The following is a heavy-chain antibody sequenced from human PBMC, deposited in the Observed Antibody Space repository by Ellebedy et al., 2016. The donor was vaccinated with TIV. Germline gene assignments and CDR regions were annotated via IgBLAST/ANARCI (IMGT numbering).Heavy chain of an antibody. CDR3: AKARAAAYYYYYGMDV. D-gene: IGHD2-2*01. V-gene: IGHV3-23*01. Sequence: GGSLRLXXAASGFTFSSYAMSWVRQAPGKGLEWVSAISGSGGSTYYADSVKGRFTISRDNSKNTLYLQMNSLRAEDTAVYYCAKARAAAYYYYYGMDVWGQGTTVTVSS. CDR1: GFTFSSYA. J-gene: IGHJ6*02. CDR2: ISGSGGST.